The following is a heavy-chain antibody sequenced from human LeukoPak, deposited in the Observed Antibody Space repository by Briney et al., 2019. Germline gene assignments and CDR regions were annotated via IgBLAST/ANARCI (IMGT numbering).Heavy chain of an antibody. CDR1: GYIFTDYY. Sequence: GGSVKVSCKASGYIFTDYYIHWVRQAPGQGLEWMGLIKPSGGSTTYAQKFQGRVTVTRDTSTSTVYMELSSLRSEDTAVYYCARDRGYSYGLDYWGQGTLVTVSS. J-gene: IGHJ4*02. D-gene: IGHD5-18*01. V-gene: IGHV1-46*01. CDR3: ARDRGYSYGLDY. CDR2: IKPSGGST.